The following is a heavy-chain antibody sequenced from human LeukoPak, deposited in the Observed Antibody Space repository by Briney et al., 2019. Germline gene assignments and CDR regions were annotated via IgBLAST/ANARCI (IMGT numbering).Heavy chain of an antibody. Sequence: SETLSLTCTVSGGSISSDYWSWIRQPPGKGLEWIGYIYYSGRTYYNPSLKSRITISVDTSKNQFSLKLSSVTAADTAVYYCARDSYSSGNFDYWGQGTLVTVSS. D-gene: IGHD6-19*01. CDR1: GGSISSDY. J-gene: IGHJ4*02. CDR3: ARDSYSSGNFDY. V-gene: IGHV4-59*12. CDR2: IYYSGRT.